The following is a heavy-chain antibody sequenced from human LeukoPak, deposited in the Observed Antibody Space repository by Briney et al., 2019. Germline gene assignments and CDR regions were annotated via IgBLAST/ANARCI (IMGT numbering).Heavy chain of an antibody. CDR1: GFIVSSDY. V-gene: IGHV3-21*01. CDR3: ARDRSYGSPTDY. CDR2: ISSSSSSYI. J-gene: IGHJ4*02. D-gene: IGHD5-18*01. Sequence: WGSLRLSCAMSGFIVSSDYMSWVGQAPGKGLEWVSSISSSSSSYIYYADSVKGRFTISRDNAKDSLYLQMNSLRAEDTAVYYCARDRSYGSPTDYWGQGTLVTVSS.